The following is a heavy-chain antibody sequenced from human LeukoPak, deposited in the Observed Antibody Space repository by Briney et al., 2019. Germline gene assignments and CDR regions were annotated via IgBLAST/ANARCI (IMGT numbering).Heavy chain of an antibody. D-gene: IGHD4-17*01. J-gene: IGHJ1*01. Sequence: PSQTLSLTCTVSGGSISSGGYYWSWIRQPPGKGLEWIGYIYHSGSTYYNPSLKSRVTISVDRSKNQFSLKLTSVTAADTAVYYCAKDLLHGDYRGGIRHWGQGTLVTVSS. CDR2: IYHSGST. CDR3: AKDLLHGDYRGGIRH. V-gene: IGHV4-30-2*02. CDR1: GGSISSGGYY.